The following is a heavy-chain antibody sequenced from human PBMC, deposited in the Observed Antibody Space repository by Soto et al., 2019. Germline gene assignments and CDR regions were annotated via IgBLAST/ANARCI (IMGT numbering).Heavy chain of an antibody. Sequence: QVQLQESGPGLVKPSETLSLTCTVSGGSISTFYWGWIRQPPGKGLEWIGYISYTGSTNYNPSLGSRVPISADLSRTQSSLRSSSVTAADTAEYFCARDGSNTAWYAADYWGQGTLVTVSS. CDR2: ISYTGST. CDR3: ARDGSNTAWYAADY. D-gene: IGHD2-15*01. V-gene: IGHV4-59*01. J-gene: IGHJ4*02. CDR1: GGSISTFY.